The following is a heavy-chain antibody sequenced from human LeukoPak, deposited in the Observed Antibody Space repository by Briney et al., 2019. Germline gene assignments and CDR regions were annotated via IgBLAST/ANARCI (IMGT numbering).Heavy chain of an antibody. CDR2: ISYDGSNK. J-gene: IGHJ4*02. CDR3: ARDTIALFDY. CDR1: GFTFSSYA. D-gene: IGHD6-13*01. V-gene: IGHV3-30-3*01. Sequence: GGSLRLSCAASGFTFSSYAMHWVRQAPGKGLEWVAVISYDGSNKYYADSVKGRFTISRDNSKNTLYLQMNSLRAEDTAVYYCARDTIALFDYWGQGTLVTVSS.